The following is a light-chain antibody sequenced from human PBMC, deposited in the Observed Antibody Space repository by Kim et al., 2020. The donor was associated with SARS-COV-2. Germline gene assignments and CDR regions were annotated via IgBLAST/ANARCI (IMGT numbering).Light chain of an antibody. CDR3: SSYTSSSNYV. CDR2: DVS. V-gene: IGLV2-14*04. Sequence: GQSITISCPGTSSDVGGYNYVSWYQQHPGKAPKLMIYDVSKRPSGVSNRFSGSKSGNTASLTISGLQAEDEADYYCSSYTSSSNYVFGTGTKVTVL. CDR1: SSDVGGYNY. J-gene: IGLJ1*01.